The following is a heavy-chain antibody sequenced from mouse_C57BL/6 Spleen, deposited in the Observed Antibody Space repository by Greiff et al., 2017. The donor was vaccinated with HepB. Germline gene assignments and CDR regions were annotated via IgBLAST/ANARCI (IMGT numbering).Heavy chain of an antibody. CDR1: GFTFSSYG. V-gene: IGHV5-6*02. CDR2: ISSGGSYT. Sequence: EVMLVESGGDLVKPGGSLKLSCAASGFTFSSYGMSWVRQTPDKRLEWVATISSGGSYTYYPDSVKGRFTISRDNAKNTLYLQMSSLKSEDTAMYYCARRDGSSSYYFDYWGQGTTLTVSS. CDR3: ARRDGSSSYYFDY. D-gene: IGHD1-1*01. J-gene: IGHJ2*01.